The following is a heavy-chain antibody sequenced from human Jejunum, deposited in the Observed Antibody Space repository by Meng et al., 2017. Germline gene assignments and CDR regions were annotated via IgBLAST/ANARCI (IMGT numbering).Heavy chain of an antibody. CDR1: GGSISSIYW. D-gene: IGHD6-6*01. J-gene: IGHJ4*02. CDR2: IYQTGST. Sequence: QAQLQEAGPGREKRAGTRSRTGAVSGGSISSIYWWSWVRQPPGKGLEWIGQIYQTGSTNYNPSLQSRVTMSVDKSKNQFSLKLSSVTAADSAVYYCVRESYSTSSYSAIDYWGQGTLVTVSS. CDR3: VRESYSTSSYSAIDY. V-gene: IGHV4-4*02.